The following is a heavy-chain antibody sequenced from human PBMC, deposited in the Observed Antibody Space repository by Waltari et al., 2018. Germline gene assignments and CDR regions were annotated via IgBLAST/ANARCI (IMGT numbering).Heavy chain of an antibody. V-gene: IGHV4-59*11. CDR3: ARRVYSSGWLDY. Sequence: QVQLQESGPGLVKPSETLSLTCTVSGGSISSHYWSWIRQPPGKGLEWIGYIYYSGSTNYNPSLKGRVTISVDTSKNQFSLKLSSVTAADTAVYYCARRVYSSGWLDYWGQGTLVTVSS. CDR1: GGSISSHY. J-gene: IGHJ4*02. CDR2: IYYSGST. D-gene: IGHD6-19*01.